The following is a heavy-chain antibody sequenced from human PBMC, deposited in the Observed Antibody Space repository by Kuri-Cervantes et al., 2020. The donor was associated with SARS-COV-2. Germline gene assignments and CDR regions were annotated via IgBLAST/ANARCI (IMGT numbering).Heavy chain of an antibody. Sequence: GGSLRLSCAASGFTFSDYYMSWIRQAPGKGLEWVSYISSSGSTIYYADSVKGRFTISRDNSKNTLYLQMNSLRAEDTAVYYCATAVITTGGFDYWGRGTLVTVSS. CDR3: ATAVITTGGFDY. J-gene: IGHJ4*02. CDR1: GFTFSDYY. V-gene: IGHV3-11*04. D-gene: IGHD3-16*01. CDR2: ISSSGSTI.